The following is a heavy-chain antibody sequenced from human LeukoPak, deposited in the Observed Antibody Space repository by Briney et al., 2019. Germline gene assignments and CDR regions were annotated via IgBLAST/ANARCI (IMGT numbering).Heavy chain of an antibody. CDR1: GFTFSGSS. Sequence: SGGSLRLSCAASGFTFSGSSMHWVRQAPGKGLEWIVNIFYNGNTYYNPSLKSRVTISVDTSNNQFSLKLISVTAADMAVYYCARLNKPGWFDPWGQGTLVTVSS. CDR2: IFYNGNT. V-gene: IGHV4-39*07. CDR3: ARLNKPGWFDP. J-gene: IGHJ5*02. D-gene: IGHD1-14*01.